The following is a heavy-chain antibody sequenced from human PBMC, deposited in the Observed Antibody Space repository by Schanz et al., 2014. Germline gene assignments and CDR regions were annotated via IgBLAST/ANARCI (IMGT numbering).Heavy chain of an antibody. Sequence: EVQLVESGGGLVQPGRSLRLSCAASGFTFDDHAMHWVRQVPGKGLEWVSGISWNSGNIAYADSVKGRFTISRDNAKNSLYLQMDSLRGDDTAVYYCARDGIAATTDFEYWGQGVLVTVSS. CDR1: GFTFDDHA. J-gene: IGHJ4*02. V-gene: IGHV3-9*01. CDR2: ISWNSGNI. CDR3: ARDGIAATTDFEY. D-gene: IGHD1-1*01.